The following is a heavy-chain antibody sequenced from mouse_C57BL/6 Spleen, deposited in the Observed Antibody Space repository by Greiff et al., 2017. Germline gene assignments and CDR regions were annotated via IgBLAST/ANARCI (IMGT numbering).Heavy chain of an antibody. V-gene: IGHV6-3*01. CDR1: GFTFSNYW. Sequence: EVKLMESGGGLVQPGGSMKLSCVASGFTFSNYWMNWVRQSPEKGLEWVAQIRLKSDNYATHYAESVKGRFTISRDDSKSSVYLQMNNLRAEDTGIYYCTRPPYYDYLLAYWGQGTLVTVSA. CDR2: IRLKSDNYAT. J-gene: IGHJ3*01. CDR3: TRPPYYDYLLAY. D-gene: IGHD2-4*01.